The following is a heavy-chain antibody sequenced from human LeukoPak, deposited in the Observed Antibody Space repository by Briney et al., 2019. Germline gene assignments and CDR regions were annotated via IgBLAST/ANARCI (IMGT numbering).Heavy chain of an antibody. D-gene: IGHD1-26*01. Sequence: SGGSLRLSCAASGFTFTNCAMTWVRQAPGKGLEWVSSISGSGSSTYDADSAKGRFTISRDNSKNTVYLQMNSLSVEDTAVYYCAKDQSRVGASDPFDSWGQGTLVTVSS. V-gene: IGHV3-23*01. CDR3: AKDQSRVGASDPFDS. CDR2: ISGSGSST. CDR1: GFTFTNCA. J-gene: IGHJ5*01.